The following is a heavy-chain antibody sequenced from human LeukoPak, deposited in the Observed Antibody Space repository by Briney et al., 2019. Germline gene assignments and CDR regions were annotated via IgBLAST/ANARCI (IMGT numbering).Heavy chain of an antibody. Sequence: GGSLRLSCAASGFTYDDYGMSWVRQAPGKGLEWVSGINWNGGSTGYADSVKGRFTVSRDNAKYSLYLQMTSLRVEDTAVYYCARRFRDSSGWYGDYFDYWGQGTLVTVSS. CDR1: GFTYDDYG. CDR3: ARRFRDSSGWYGDYFDY. D-gene: IGHD6-19*01. V-gene: IGHV3-20*04. CDR2: INWNGGST. J-gene: IGHJ4*02.